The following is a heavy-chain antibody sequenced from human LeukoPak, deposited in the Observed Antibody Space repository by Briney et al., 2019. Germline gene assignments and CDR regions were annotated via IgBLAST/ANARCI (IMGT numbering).Heavy chain of an antibody. CDR2: INWNGGST. D-gene: IGHD3-22*01. CDR3: ARVGYDSSGYEGYYFDY. J-gene: IGHJ4*02. V-gene: IGHV3-20*04. Sequence: ESLRLSCAASGFTFDDYGMSWVRQAPGKGLEWVSGINWNGGSTGYADSVKGRFTISRDNSKNTLYLQMNSLRAEDTAVYYCARVGYDSSGYEGYYFDYWGQGTLVTVSS. CDR1: GFTFDDYG.